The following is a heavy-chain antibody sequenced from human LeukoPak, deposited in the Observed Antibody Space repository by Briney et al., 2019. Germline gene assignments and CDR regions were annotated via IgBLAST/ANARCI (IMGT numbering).Heavy chain of an antibody. CDR2: INSSGSTK. V-gene: IGHV3-48*03. CDR3: AGEKDSSGCKISLAFEI. D-gene: IGHD6-19*01. Sequence: GGSLRLSCAASGFTFSSYEMNWVRQAPGKGLEWVSYINSSGSTKYYADSVKGRFTISRDNAKNSLYLQMNSLRAEDTAVYYCAGEKDSSGCKISLAFEIWGPGTIVTVSS. J-gene: IGHJ3*02. CDR1: GFTFSSYE.